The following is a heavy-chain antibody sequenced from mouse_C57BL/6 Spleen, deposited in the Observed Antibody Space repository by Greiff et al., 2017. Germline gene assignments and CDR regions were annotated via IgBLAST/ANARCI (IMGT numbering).Heavy chain of an antibody. V-gene: IGHV1-22*01. CDR2: INPNNGGT. Sequence: VQLQQSGPELVKPGASVKMSCKASGYTFTDYNMHWVKQSHGQSLEWIGYINPNNGGTSYNQKFKGKATLTVNKSSSTAYMGLRSLTSEDSAVYYCAIEELRIVGCYFDYWGQGTTLTVSS. CDR1: GYTFTDYN. D-gene: IGHD1-1*01. CDR3: AIEELRIVGCYFDY. J-gene: IGHJ2*01.